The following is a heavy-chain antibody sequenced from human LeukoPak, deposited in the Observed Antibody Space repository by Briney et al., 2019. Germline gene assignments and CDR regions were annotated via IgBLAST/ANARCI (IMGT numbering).Heavy chain of an antibody. J-gene: IGHJ4*02. CDR1: GFTFSSYA. D-gene: IGHD3-3*01. CDR3: AKVRGFCSGSDN. CDR2: NSGSGGST. Sequence: PGRTLGLSCATSGFTFSSYAMRWVRQARGKGLECVSANSGSGGSTYYADSVKGRFTIPRDNSKNNLYLQMNSLRAEDTAVYYCAKVRGFCSGSDNWGQGTLVTVSS. V-gene: IGHV3-23*01.